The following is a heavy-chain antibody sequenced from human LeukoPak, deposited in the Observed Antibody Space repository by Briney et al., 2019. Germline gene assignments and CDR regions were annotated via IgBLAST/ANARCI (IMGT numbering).Heavy chain of an antibody. Sequence: SETLSLTCTVSGGSINNYYWSWIRQPPGKGLEWIGYIYYSGSTNYNPSLKSRVTVLVETSKKQFSLKLSSVTAADTAVYYCARAVAGPLDYWGQGTLVTVSS. CDR1: GGSINNYY. CDR2: IYYSGST. CDR3: ARAVAGPLDY. D-gene: IGHD6-19*01. V-gene: IGHV4-59*01. J-gene: IGHJ4*02.